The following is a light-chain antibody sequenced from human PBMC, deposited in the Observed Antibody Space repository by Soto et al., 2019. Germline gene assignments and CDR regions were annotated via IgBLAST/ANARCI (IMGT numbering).Light chain of an antibody. CDR1: QSISSW. CDR3: QQYDSYSLT. J-gene: IGKJ4*01. V-gene: IGKV1-5*03. CDR2: KAS. Sequence: DIQMTQSPSTLSASVGDRVTITCRASQSISSWLAWYQQKPGKAPNLLIYKASTLQSGVPSRFTGSGSGTEFSLTISSLQPDYVATYYCQQYDSYSLTFGGGTKVEIK.